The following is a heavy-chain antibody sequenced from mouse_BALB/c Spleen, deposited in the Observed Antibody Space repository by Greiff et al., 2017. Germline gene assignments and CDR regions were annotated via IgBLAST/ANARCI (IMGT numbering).Heavy chain of an antibody. CDR2: ISYSGST. CDR3: ARSGNEDAMDY. CDR1: GYSITSDYA. Sequence: EVKLQESGPGLVKPSQSLSLTCTVTGYSITSDYAWNWIRQFPGNKLEWMGYISYSGSTSYNPSLKSRISITRDTSKNQFFLQLNSVTTEDTATYYCARSGNEDAMDYWGQGTSVTVSS. V-gene: IGHV3-2*02. D-gene: IGHD1-3*01. J-gene: IGHJ4*01.